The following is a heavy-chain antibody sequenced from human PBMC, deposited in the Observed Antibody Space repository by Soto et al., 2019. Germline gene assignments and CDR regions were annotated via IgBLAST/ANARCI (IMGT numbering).Heavy chain of an antibody. Sequence: PSQTLSLTCAISGDSVSSNSAAWNWIRQSPSRGLEWLGRTYYRSKWYNDYAVSVKSRITMTTDTSTSTAYMELRSLRSDDTAVYYCARDNGVSRDFDYWGQGTLVTVSS. CDR3: ARDNGVSRDFDY. D-gene: IGHD2-8*01. V-gene: IGHV6-1*01. J-gene: IGHJ4*02. CDR2: TYYRSKWYN. CDR1: GDSVSSNSAA.